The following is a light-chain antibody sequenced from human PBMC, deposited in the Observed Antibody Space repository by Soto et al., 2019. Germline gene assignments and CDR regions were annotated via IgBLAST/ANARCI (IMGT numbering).Light chain of an antibody. CDR2: GAS. Sequence: MMMTQSPATLSVSRVERVTLSCRASHSVNSHVAWYYQKPGQAPRLLLYGASTRATGIPVRFSGSGFGTEFTLTISSLQSEDFAVYYCQQYKNWPLFGQGTRLEI. CDR3: QQYKNWPL. CDR1: HSVNSH. V-gene: IGKV3-15*01. J-gene: IGKJ5*01.